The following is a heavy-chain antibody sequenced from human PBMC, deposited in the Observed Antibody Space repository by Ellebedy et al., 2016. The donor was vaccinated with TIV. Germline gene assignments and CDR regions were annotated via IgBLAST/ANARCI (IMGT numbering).Heavy chain of an antibody. CDR2: IRYDGSDK. Sequence: GESLKISCAASGFTFNSYGMHWVRQAPGKGLEWVTFIRYDGSDKYYSDSVKGRFTISRDNSKNPLNLQMNSLRLEDTAVYYCAKVLFAFGEFESPFDPWGQGTLVIVSS. V-gene: IGHV3-30*02. J-gene: IGHJ5*02. D-gene: IGHD3-10*01. CDR3: AKVLFAFGEFESPFDP. CDR1: GFTFNSYG.